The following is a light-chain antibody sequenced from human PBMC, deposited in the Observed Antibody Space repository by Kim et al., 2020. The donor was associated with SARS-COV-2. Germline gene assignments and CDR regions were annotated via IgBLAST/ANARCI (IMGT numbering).Light chain of an antibody. Sequence: DIQMTQSPSSLSASIGDRVTITCRASQGISSWLAWYQQKPEKPPKFLIYSASSLQSGVPSRFSGSGSGTDFSLTISSLQPEDVATYYCQQYDSYPRTFGQGTKVDSK. CDR1: QGISSW. J-gene: IGKJ1*01. CDR3: QQYDSYPRT. CDR2: SAS. V-gene: IGKV1D-16*01.